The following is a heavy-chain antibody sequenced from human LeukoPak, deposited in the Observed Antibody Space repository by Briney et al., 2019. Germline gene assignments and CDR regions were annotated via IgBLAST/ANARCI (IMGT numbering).Heavy chain of an antibody. CDR3: ARDGGVYYDFWSGYLNNAYYFDY. J-gene: IGHJ4*02. Sequence: SGTLSLTCAVSGGSISSSNWWSWVRQPPGKGLEWIGEIYHSGSTNYNPSLKSRVTISVDTSKNQFSLKLSSVTAADTAVYYCARDGGVYYDFWSGYLNNAYYFDYWGQGTLVTVSS. CDR1: GGSISSSNW. CDR2: IYHSGST. V-gene: IGHV4-4*02. D-gene: IGHD3-3*01.